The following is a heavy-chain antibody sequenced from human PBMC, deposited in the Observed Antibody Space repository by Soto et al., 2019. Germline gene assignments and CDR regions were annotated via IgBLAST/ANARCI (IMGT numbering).Heavy chain of an antibody. CDR3: AREPFPHYGDYRYYYYYGMDV. Sequence: LRLSCAASGFTFSNYWMSWVRQAPGKGLEWVSYISSSSGTIHYADSVKGRFTISRDNAKSSLFLHMNSLRAEDTAVYYCAREPFPHYGDYRYYYYYGMDVGGQGTTVTVSS. D-gene: IGHD4-17*01. CDR2: ISSSSGTI. CDR1: GFTFSNYW. V-gene: IGHV3-48*01. J-gene: IGHJ6*02.